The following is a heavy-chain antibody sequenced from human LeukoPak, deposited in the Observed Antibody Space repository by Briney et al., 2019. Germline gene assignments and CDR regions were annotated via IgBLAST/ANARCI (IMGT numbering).Heavy chain of an antibody. CDR3: ARGGVVVPAAIEHNWFDP. D-gene: IGHD2-2*01. V-gene: IGHV4-34*01. J-gene: IGHJ5*02. Sequence: SETLSLTCAVYGGSFGGYYWSWIRQPPGRGLEWIGEIAHSGSTKYNPSLKSRVTISVDASKNQFSLKLTSVTAADTAVYYCARGGVVVPAAIEHNWFDPWGQGTLVTVSS. CDR2: IAHSGST. CDR1: GGSFGGYY.